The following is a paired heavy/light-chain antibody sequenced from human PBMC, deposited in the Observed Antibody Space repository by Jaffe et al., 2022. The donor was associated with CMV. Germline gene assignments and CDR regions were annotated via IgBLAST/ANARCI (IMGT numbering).Heavy chain of an antibody. CDR3: ARVSGSSGYYSYYFDY. Sequence: QVQLVQSGAEVKKPGASVKVSCKASGYTFTSYGISWVRQAPGQGLEWMGWISAYNGNTNYAQKLQGRVTMTTDTSTSTAYMELRSLRSDDTAVYYCARVSGSSGYYSYYFDYWGQGTLVTVSS. V-gene: IGHV1-18*01. J-gene: IGHJ4*02. D-gene: IGHD3-22*01. CDR1: GYTFTSYG. CDR2: ISAYNGNT.
Light chain of an antibody. CDR3: QVWDSSSDHQV. Sequence: SYVLTQPPSVSVAPGKTARITCGGNNIGSKSVHWYQQKPGQAPVLVIYYDSDRPSGIPERFSGSNSGNTATLTISRVEAGDEADYYCQVWDSSSDHQVFGTGTKVTVL. J-gene: IGLJ1*01. V-gene: IGLV3-21*04. CDR1: NIGSKS. CDR2: YDS.